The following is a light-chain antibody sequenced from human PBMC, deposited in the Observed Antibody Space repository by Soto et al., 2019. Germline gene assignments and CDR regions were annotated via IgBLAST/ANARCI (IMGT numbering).Light chain of an antibody. Sequence: EIVLTQSPGTLSLSPGERVTLSCRASQSVSNSYLAWYQQKPGQAPRLLIYGASSRATGIPDRFSGSGSGTDFTLTISRLEPEEFAVYYCQQYVSSPWTFGQGTKVEIK. J-gene: IGKJ1*01. V-gene: IGKV3-20*01. CDR1: QSVSNSY. CDR2: GAS. CDR3: QQYVSSPWT.